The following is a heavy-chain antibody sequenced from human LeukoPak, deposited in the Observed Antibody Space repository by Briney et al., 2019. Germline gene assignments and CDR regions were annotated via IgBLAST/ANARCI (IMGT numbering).Heavy chain of an antibody. Sequence: RSSETLSLTCAVYGGSFSGYYWSWIRQPPGKGLEWIGEINHSGSTNYNPSLKSRVTISVDTSKNQFSLKLSSVAAADTAVYYCARDRSGSYDYWGQGTLVTVSS. D-gene: IGHD1-26*01. V-gene: IGHV4-34*01. CDR3: ARDRSGSYDY. CDR1: GGSFSGYY. CDR2: INHSGST. J-gene: IGHJ4*02.